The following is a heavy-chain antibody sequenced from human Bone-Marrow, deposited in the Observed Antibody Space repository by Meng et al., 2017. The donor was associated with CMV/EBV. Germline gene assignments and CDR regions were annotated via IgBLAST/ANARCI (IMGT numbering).Heavy chain of an antibody. CDR1: GGSISSSSYY. D-gene: IGHD3-22*01. CDR2: IYYSGST. J-gene: IGHJ4*02. V-gene: IGHV4-39*01. Sequence: GSLRLSCTVSGGSISSSSYYWGWIRQPPGKGLEWIGSIYYSGSTYYNPSLKSRVTISVDTSKNQFSLKLSSVTAADTAVYYCARITGIYDSSGYYGYYFDYWGQGTLVTVYS. CDR3: ARITGIYDSSGYYGYYFDY.